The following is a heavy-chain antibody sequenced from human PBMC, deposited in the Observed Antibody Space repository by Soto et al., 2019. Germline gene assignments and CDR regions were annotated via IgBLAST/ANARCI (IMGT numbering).Heavy chain of an antibody. CDR2: MNPNSGNT. CDR1: GYTFTSCD. CDR3: ARLDGYDHYFDY. J-gene: IGHJ4*02. Sequence: GASVKVSCKASGYTFTSCDINWVRQATGQGLEWMGWMNPNSGNTGYAQKFQGRVTMTRNTSISTAYLDLSSLRSEDTAVYFCARLDGYDHYFDYCSQGALVIV. V-gene: IGHV1-8*01. D-gene: IGHD5-12*01.